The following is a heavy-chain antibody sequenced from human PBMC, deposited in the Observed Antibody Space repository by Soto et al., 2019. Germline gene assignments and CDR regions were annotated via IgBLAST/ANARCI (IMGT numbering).Heavy chain of an antibody. Sequence: QLQLQESGPGLVKPSQTLSLTCTVSGGHINDANYYWTWIRQPPGKGLEWIGYIYYSGNTYYNPSLKSRVTISLDKSNNQFSLSLTSVTAADPAVYYCARQSRNAYYFDYWGQGALVTVSS. D-gene: IGHD2-2*01. CDR2: IYYSGNT. V-gene: IGHV4-30-4*01. CDR3: ARQSRNAYYFDY. CDR1: GGHINDANYY. J-gene: IGHJ4*02.